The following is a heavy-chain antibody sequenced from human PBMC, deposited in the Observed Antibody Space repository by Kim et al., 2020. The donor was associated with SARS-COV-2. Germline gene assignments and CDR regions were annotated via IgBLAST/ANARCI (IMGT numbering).Heavy chain of an antibody. Sequence: ASVKVSCKASGYTFTSYGISWVRQAPGQGLEWMGWISAYNGNTNYAQKLQGRVTMTTDTSTSTAYMELRSLRSDDTAVYYCARDRPLTIFGVAPGYSDFDYWGQGTLVTVSS. J-gene: IGHJ4*02. D-gene: IGHD3-3*01. V-gene: IGHV1-18*01. CDR1: GYTFTSYG. CDR2: ISAYNGNT. CDR3: ARDRPLTIFGVAPGYSDFDY.